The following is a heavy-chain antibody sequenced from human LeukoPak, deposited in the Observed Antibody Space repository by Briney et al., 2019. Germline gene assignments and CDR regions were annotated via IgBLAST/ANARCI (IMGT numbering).Heavy chain of an antibody. CDR1: GYTFTTYA. Sequence: ASVNVSCKASGYTFTTYAMNWVRQAPGQGLEWMGWISTNTGNPTYAQGFTGRFVFSLDTSVSTAYLQISSLKVEDTAVYYCARGGSGSYHYWGQGTLVTVSS. J-gene: IGHJ4*02. CDR2: ISTNTGNP. CDR3: ARGGSGSYHY. D-gene: IGHD1-26*01. V-gene: IGHV7-4-1*02.